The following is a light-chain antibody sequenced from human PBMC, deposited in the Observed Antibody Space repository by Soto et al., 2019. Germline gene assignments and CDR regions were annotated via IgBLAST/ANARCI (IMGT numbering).Light chain of an antibody. J-gene: IGKJ4*01. CDR3: KHYNYN. V-gene: IGKV1-5*03. Sequence: DIQMIQSPSTLSASVGDRVTITCRASQWIHDWLAWYQQKPGKAPKLLIYGAVNLQRGVPSRFSGNGSGTEFTLTISSLQPDDFATYYCKHYNYNFGGGTKGDFK. CDR2: GAV. CDR1: QWIHDW.